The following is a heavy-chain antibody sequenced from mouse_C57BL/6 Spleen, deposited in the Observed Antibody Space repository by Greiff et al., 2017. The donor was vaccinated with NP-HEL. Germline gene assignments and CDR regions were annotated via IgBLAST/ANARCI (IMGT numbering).Heavy chain of an antibody. CDR1: GFNFSDYG. J-gene: IGHJ4*01. CDR2: ISSGRSTL. V-gene: IGHV5-17*01. CDR3: ARNPGRDYAMDY. Sequence: EVKLMESGGGLVKPGGSLKLSCAASGFNFSDYGMHWVRQAPEKGLEWVAYISSGRSTLYYADTVKGRFTITRDNAKNTLFLQMTSLRSEDTAMYYCARNPGRDYAMDYWGQGTSGTVSS. D-gene: IGHD4-1*01.